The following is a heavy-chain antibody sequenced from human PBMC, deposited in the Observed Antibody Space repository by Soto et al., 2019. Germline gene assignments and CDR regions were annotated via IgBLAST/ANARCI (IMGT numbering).Heavy chain of an antibody. D-gene: IGHD6-19*01. Sequence: QVQLVESGGGVVQPGRSLRLSCAASGFTFSSYGMHWVRQAPGKGLEWVAVISYDGSNKYYADSVKGRFTISRDNSKNTLYLQMNSLRAEDTAVYYCAKDATRTSGWYYFDYWGQGSLVTVSS. CDR1: GFTFSSYG. J-gene: IGHJ4*02. CDR3: AKDATRTSGWYYFDY. CDR2: ISYDGSNK. V-gene: IGHV3-30*18.